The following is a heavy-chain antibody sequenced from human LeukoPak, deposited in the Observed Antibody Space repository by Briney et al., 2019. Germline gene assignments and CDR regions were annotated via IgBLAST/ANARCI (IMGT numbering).Heavy chain of an antibody. D-gene: IGHD6-19*01. CDR2: IIPILGIA. CDR1: GCTFSSYA. V-gene: IGHV1-69*04. CDR3: AREGSSGWYPNDAFDI. Sequence: GASVKVSCKASGCTFSSYAISWVRQAPGQGLEWMGRIIPILGIANYAQKFQGRVTITADKSTSTAYMELSSLRSEDTAVYYCAREGSSGWYPNDAFDIWGQGTMVTVSS. J-gene: IGHJ3*02.